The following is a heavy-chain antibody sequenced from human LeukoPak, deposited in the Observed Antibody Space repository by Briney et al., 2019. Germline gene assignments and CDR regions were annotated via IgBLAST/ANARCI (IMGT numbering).Heavy chain of an antibody. CDR1: GYTFTGYY. J-gene: IGHJ4*02. CDR3: ARGVVTARSHFDY. D-gene: IGHD2-21*02. Sequence: ASVKVSCKASGYTFTGYYMHWVRQAPGQGLEWMGWINPNSGGTNYAQKFQGRVTMTRDTSISTAYMELSRLRSDDTAVYYCARGVVTARSHFDYWGRGTLVTVSS. CDR2: INPNSGGT. V-gene: IGHV1-2*02.